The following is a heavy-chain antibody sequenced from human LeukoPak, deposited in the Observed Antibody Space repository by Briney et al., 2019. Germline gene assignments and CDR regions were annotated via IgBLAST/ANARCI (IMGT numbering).Heavy chain of an antibody. Sequence: SQTLSLTCTVSGGSISSGGYYWSWIRQHPGKGLEWIGYIYYSGSTYYNPSLKSRVTISVDTSKNQFSLKLSSVTAADTAVYYCARVQHSSSSKWFDPWGQGTLVTVSS. D-gene: IGHD6-6*01. J-gene: IGHJ5*02. CDR3: ARVQHSSSSKWFDP. CDR1: GGSISSGGYY. CDR2: IYYSGST. V-gene: IGHV4-31*03.